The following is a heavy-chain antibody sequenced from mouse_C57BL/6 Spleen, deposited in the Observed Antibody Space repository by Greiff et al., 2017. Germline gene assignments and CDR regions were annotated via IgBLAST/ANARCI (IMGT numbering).Heavy chain of an antibody. D-gene: IGHD2-4*01. V-gene: IGHV1-69*01. CDR1: GYTFTSYW. CDR3: ARNGDYDSY. J-gene: IGHJ3*01. Sequence: QVQLQQPGAELVMPGASVKLSCKASGYTFTSYWMHWVKQRPGQGLEWIGEIDPPDSYTNYNQKFKGKSTLTVDKSSSTAYMQLSSLTSEDSAVYYCARNGDYDSYWGQGTLVTVSA. CDR2: IDPPDSYT.